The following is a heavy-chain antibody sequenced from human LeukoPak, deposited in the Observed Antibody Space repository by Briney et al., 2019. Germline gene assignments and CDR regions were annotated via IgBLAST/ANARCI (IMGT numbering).Heavy chain of an antibody. D-gene: IGHD3-22*01. CDR3: ARDGRYYDSTGRFDP. CDR2: IYTSGST. V-gene: IGHV4-4*07. J-gene: IGHJ5*02. CDR1: GGSISSYY. Sequence: PSETLSLTCTVSGGSISSYYWSWIRQPAGKGLEWIGRIYTSGSTNYNPSPKRRVTVSIDTSKNQFSLKLSSVTAADAAVDYCARDGRYYDSTGRFDPWGQGTLVTVSS.